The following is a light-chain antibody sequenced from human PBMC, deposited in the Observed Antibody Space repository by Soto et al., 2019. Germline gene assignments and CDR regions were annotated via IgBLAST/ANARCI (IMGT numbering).Light chain of an antibody. CDR3: QQSSSAPRT. CDR1: QSISNY. V-gene: IGKV1-39*01. CDR2: AAA. J-gene: IGKJ2*01. Sequence: DIQMTQTPSSLSASVGDRVTITCRASQSISNYLNWYQQKPGKAPNLLIYAAANLRSGVPSRFRGSGSGTDLTLTVSSLQPEDFATYYCQQSSSAPRTFGQGTKLEIK.